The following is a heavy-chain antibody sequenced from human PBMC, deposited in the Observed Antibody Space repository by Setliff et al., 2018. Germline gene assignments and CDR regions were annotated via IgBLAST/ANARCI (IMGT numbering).Heavy chain of an antibody. CDR2: IGAYNGNT. D-gene: IGHD6-19*01. V-gene: IGHV1-18*01. CDR3: ARVTIAVAGYYYYYGMDV. J-gene: IGHJ6*02. CDR1: GYTFTNYG. Sequence: ASVKVSCKASGYTFTNYGVTWVRQAPGQGLEWMGWIGAYNGNTYNAHKFQGRVTMTSDTSTSTAYMELRSLRSDDTAVYYCARVTIAVAGYYYYYGMDVWGQGTTVTVSS.